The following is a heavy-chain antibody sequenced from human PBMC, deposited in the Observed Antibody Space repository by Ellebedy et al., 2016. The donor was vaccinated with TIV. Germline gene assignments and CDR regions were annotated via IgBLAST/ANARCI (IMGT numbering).Heavy chain of an antibody. CDR3: ARDRGMGSSGWYRNRDYYGMDV. V-gene: IGHV4-34*01. CDR2: INHSGST. Sequence: MPLETLSLTCAVYGGSFSGYYWSWIRQLPGKGLEWIGEINHSGSTNYNPSLKSRVTISVDPSKNQFSLKLSSVTAADTAVYYCARDRGMGSSGWYRNRDYYGMDVWGQGTTVTVSS. CDR1: GGSFSGYY. J-gene: IGHJ6*02. D-gene: IGHD6-19*01.